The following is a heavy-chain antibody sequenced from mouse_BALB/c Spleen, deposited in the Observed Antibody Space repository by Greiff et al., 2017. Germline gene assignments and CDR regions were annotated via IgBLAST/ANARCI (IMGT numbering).Heavy chain of an antibody. V-gene: IGHV5-4*02. J-gene: IGHJ4*01. CDR2: ISDGGSYT. D-gene: IGHD2-1*01. Sequence: EVKLVESGGGLVKPGGSLKLSCAASGFTFSDYYMYWVRQTPEKRLEWVATISDGGSYTYYPDSVKGRFTISRDNAKNNLYLQMSSLKSEDTAMYYCARDYYGKPLYAMDYWGQGTSVTVSS. CDR3: ARDYYGKPLYAMDY. CDR1: GFTFSDYY.